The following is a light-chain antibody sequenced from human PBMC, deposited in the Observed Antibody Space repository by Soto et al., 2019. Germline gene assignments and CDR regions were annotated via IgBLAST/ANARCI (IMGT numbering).Light chain of an antibody. CDR3: CSYVASTILM. J-gene: IGLJ3*02. CDR2: EVN. CDR1: SSDVGSYNL. V-gene: IGLV2-23*02. Sequence: QSALTQPASVSGSPGQSITISCSGTSSDVGSYNLVSWYQQLPGKAPKLIIYEVNERPSGISDRFSGSKSGNTASLTISGLQGEDEADYYCCSYVASTILMSGGGTKLTVL.